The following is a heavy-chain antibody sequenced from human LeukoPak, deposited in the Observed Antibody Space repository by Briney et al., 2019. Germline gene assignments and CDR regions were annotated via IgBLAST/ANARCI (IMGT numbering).Heavy chain of an antibody. V-gene: IGHV3-21*01. CDR1: GFTFSSYS. CDR2: ISSSSSYI. CDR3: ARGKIAVAGRGAFGI. Sequence: GGSLRLSCAASGFTFSSYSMSWVRQAPGKGLEWVSSISSSSSYIYYADAVKGRFTISSDNTKNSLYLQMNSLRAEDTAVYYCARGKIAVAGRGAFGIWGQGTMVTVSS. J-gene: IGHJ3*02. D-gene: IGHD6-19*01.